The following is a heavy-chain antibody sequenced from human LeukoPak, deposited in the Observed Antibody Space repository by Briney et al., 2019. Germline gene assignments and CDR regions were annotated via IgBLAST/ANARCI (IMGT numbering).Heavy chain of an antibody. J-gene: IGHJ4*02. D-gene: IGHD6-13*01. V-gene: IGHV1-69*04. Sequence: VASVKVSCKASGGTLSTYAISWVRQAPGQGLEWVGRIVPILGTANYAQNFQGRVTITADRSTTTAYMELSSLRSEDTAVYYCARVPQGSSWPYYFDYWGQGTLVTVSS. CDR2: IVPILGTA. CDR3: ARVPQGSSWPYYFDY. CDR1: GGTLSTYA.